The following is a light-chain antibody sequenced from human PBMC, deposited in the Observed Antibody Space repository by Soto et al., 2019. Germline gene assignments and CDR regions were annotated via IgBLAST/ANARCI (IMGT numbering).Light chain of an antibody. V-gene: IGKV1-9*01. CDR1: QGISGY. CDR3: QQLNSYPMYT. J-gene: IGKJ2*01. Sequence: DIQLTQSPSFLSASVGDRVTITCWASQGISGYLAWYQQTPGKAPNLLIYATSTLQSGVPSRFSGSGSGTEFTLTISSLQPEDFATYYCQQLNSYPMYTFGQGTKVDIK. CDR2: ATS.